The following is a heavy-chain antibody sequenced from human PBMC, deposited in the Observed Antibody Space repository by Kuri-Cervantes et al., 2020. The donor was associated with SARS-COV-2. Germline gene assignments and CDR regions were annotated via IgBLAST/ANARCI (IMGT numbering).Heavy chain of an antibody. V-gene: IGHV1-69*05. CDR3: ARSTPILAAAGNRAFDI. J-gene: IGHJ3*02. CDR2: IIPIFGTA. D-gene: IGHD6-13*01. CDR1: GGTFSSYT. Sequence: SVKVSCKASGGTFSSYTISWVRQAPGQGLEWMGGIIPIFGTANYAQKFQGRVTITTDESTSTAYMELSSLRSDDTAVYYCARSTPILAAAGNRAFDIWGQGTMVTVSS.